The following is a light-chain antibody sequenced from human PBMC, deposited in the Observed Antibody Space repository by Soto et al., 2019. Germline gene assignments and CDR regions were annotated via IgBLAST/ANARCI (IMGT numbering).Light chain of an antibody. CDR2: GAS. CDR1: QSVRSSY. CDR3: QQYGSAIN. Sequence: EIVLTQSPVTLTLSPGERATLSCSASQSVRSSYLAWYQQKPGQAPRLLIYGASTRATGIPDRFSGSGSGKDFTLTISRLEPEDFAVYYCQQYGSAINFGQGTRLEIK. J-gene: IGKJ5*01. V-gene: IGKV3-20*01.